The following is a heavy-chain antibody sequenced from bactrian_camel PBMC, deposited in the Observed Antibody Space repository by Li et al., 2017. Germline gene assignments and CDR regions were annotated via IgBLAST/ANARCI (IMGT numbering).Heavy chain of an antibody. CDR3: TRETQWVGYYEFAEY. V-gene: IGHV3-2*01. D-gene: IGHD5*01. CDR1: NVAVSTKY. J-gene: IGHJ4*01. Sequence: HVQLVESGGGLVQPGGSLTLSCAASNVAVSTKYMSWVRQAPGKGLEWVSSITGVGSTNYADSVKGRFTISRDNAKNTLYLQLNSLTREDSAMYYCTRETQWVGYYEFAEYWGQGTQVTVS. CDR2: ITGVGST.